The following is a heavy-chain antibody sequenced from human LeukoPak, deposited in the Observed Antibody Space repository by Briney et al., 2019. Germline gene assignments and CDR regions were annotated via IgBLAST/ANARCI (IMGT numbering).Heavy chain of an antibody. CDR1: GGSISSYY. J-gene: IGHJ6*02. CDR3: ASTYRPGSYYYGMDV. CDR2: IYYSGST. D-gene: IGHD3-10*01. V-gene: IGHV4-59*01. Sequence: SETLSLTCTVSGGSISSYYWSWIRQPPGKGLEWIGYIYYSGSTNYNPSLKSRVTISVDTSKNQFSLKLSSVTAADTAVYYCASTYRPGSYYYGMDVWGQGTTVTVSS.